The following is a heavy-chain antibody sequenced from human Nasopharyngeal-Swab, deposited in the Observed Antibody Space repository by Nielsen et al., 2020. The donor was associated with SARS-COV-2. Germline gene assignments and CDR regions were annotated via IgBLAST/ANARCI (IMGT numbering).Heavy chain of an antibody. CDR3: ARDPPADFWSGYYLDY. J-gene: IGHJ4*02. V-gene: IGHV3-48*04. CDR2: ISSSSSTI. D-gene: IGHD3-3*01. Sequence: VRQAPAKGLEWVSYISSSSSTIYYADSVKGRFTISRDNAKNSLYLQMNSLRAEDTAVYYCARDPPADFWSGYYLDYWGQGTLVTVSS.